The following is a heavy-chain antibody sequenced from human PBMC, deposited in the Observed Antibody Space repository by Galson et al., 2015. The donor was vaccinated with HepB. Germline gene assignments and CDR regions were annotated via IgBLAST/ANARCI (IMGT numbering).Heavy chain of an antibody. V-gene: IGHV3-30*03. J-gene: IGHJ5*01. Sequence: SLRLSCAASGVTFNGYGIHWVRQAPGKGLDWVAVISYDGSNQYYSDAVKGRFTISRDNSNNTVYLQIKSLRAEDTAVYYCARDTYYGSGSYYNVPFDSWGQGTLVTVS. CDR1: GVTFNGYG. CDR3: ARDTYYGSGSYYNVPFDS. D-gene: IGHD3-10*01. CDR2: ISYDGSNQ.